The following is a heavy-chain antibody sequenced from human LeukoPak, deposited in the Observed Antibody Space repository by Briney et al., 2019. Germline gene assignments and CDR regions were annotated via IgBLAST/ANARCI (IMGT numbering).Heavy chain of an antibody. CDR3: ARGMLDRATTSSYFDY. J-gene: IGHJ4*02. CDR2: MNPNSGNT. Sequence: ASVKVSCKASGYTFTNYGINWVRQATGQGLEWMGWMNPNSGNTGYAQKFQGRVTITRNTSISTAYMELSSLRSEDTAVYYCARGMLDRATTSSYFDYWGQGTLVTVSS. V-gene: IGHV1-8*03. CDR1: GYTFTNYG. D-gene: IGHD2-8*01.